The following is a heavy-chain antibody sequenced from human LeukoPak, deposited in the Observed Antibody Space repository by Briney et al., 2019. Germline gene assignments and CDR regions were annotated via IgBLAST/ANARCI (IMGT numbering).Heavy chain of an antibody. CDR3: ARVSYYDSSGYREPRFDY. V-gene: IGHV5-51*01. Sequence: GESLQISCKGSGYSFTSYWIGWVRQMPGKGLEWMGIIYPGDSDTRYSPSFQGQVTISADKSISTAYLQWSSLKASDTAMYYCARVSYYDSSGYREPRFDYWGQGTLVTVSS. J-gene: IGHJ4*02. CDR1: GYSFTSYW. D-gene: IGHD3-22*01. CDR2: IYPGDSDT.